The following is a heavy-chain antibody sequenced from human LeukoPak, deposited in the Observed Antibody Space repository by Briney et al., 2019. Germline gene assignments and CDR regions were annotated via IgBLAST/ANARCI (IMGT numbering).Heavy chain of an antibody. V-gene: IGHV3-21*01. J-gene: IGHJ4*02. Sequence: PGGSLRLSCVASAFTFRTYSMHWVRQAPGKGLEWVSSISGSTSYIYYADSVRGRFTISRDNAKNSLYLQMISLRAEDTAVYYCARGSDFVWGSYRPYFDYWGQGTLVTVSS. CDR3: ARGSDFVWGSYRPYFDY. CDR1: AFTFRTYS. CDR2: ISGSTSYI. D-gene: IGHD3-16*02.